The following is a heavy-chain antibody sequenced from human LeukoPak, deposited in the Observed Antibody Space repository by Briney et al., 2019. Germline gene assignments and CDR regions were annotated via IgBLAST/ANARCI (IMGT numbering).Heavy chain of an antibody. V-gene: IGHV3-23*01. CDR3: AKDRGSSGYYQVELDY. Sequence: TGGSLGFSGTACRLPFRNYGWTWFRQPPGKGLKWISAISSSGGSTYYTDSVKGRFTISRDNTKNTLYLQMNSLRSEDTAVYHCAKDRGSSGYYQVELDYWGLGTQVTVSS. CDR1: RLPFRNYG. CDR2: ISSSGGST. J-gene: IGHJ4*02. D-gene: IGHD3-22*01.